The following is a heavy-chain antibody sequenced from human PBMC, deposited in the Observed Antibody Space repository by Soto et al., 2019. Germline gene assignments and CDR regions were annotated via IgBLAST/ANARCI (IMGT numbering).Heavy chain of an antibody. CDR2: IFSNDEK. J-gene: IGHJ4*02. D-gene: IGHD6-25*01. V-gene: IGHV2-26*01. CDR1: GFSLSNARMG. CDR3: ARIRGDGYTTPRNGYFDY. Sequence: QVTLKESGPVLVKPTETLTLTCTVSGFSLSNARMGVSWIRQSPGKALEWLAHIFSNDEKSYSTSLKSRLTISTDNSKRQVVLTMTNMDPVDTATYYCARIRGDGYTTPRNGYFDYWGQGTLVTVSS.